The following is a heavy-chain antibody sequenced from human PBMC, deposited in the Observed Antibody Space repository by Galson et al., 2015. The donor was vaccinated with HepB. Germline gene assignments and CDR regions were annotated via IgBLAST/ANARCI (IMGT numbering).Heavy chain of an antibody. Sequence: SLRLSCAASGFTVSSDYMNWVRQAPGKGLEWVSVIYTGGSTYYADSVKGRFTISRDNSKNTEYLQMNSLRPEDTAVYYCARILYNWNLNYYYGMDVWGQGTTVTVSS. D-gene: IGHD1-20*01. CDR3: ARILYNWNLNYYYGMDV. CDR2: IYTGGST. CDR1: GFTVSSDY. J-gene: IGHJ6*02. V-gene: IGHV3-66*02.